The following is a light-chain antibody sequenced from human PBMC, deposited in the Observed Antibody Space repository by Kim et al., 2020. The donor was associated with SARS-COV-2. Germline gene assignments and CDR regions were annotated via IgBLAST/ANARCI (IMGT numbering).Light chain of an antibody. J-gene: IGLJ1*01. Sequence: QSALTQPASVSGSPGQSITISCTGTSNDIGAYNYVSWHQHHPGKAPKLTIYDVTNRPSGVSNRFSGSKSGNTASLTISGLQAEDEADYYCSSYTSGNTCVFGAGTKVTVL. CDR2: DVT. CDR1: SNDIGAYNY. CDR3: SSYTSGNTCV. V-gene: IGLV2-14*03.